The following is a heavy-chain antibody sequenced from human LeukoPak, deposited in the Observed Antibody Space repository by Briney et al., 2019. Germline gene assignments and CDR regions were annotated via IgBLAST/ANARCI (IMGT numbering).Heavy chain of an antibody. V-gene: IGHV4-31*03. D-gene: IGHD4-17*01. Sequence: MPSQTLSLTCTLSVGSISSGGYSGRWIRQHPGKGLEWIGYIYYSGSTYYNPSLKSRLTISVATSKNQFSLKLSSVTAADTAVYSCARGYGDYAFYYYMDVWGKGTTVTVSS. CDR3: ARGYGDYAFYYYMDV. CDR1: VGSISSGGYS. J-gene: IGHJ6*03. CDR2: IYYSGST.